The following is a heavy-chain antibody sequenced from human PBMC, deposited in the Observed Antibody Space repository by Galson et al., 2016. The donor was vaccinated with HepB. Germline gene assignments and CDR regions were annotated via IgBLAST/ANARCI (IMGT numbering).Heavy chain of an antibody. V-gene: IGHV3-23*01. J-gene: IGHJ6*02. CDR3: AKPRDYGDYYGMDV. CDR1: GFTFSRYT. Sequence: SLRLSCAASGFTFSRYTVHWVRQTPGKGLEWVSTIGGSGSYTYYADSVKGRFTISRDNSKNTLYLQMNSLRVEDTAVYYCAKPRDYGDYYGMDVWGQGTTVTVSS. D-gene: IGHD4-17*01. CDR2: IGGSGSYT.